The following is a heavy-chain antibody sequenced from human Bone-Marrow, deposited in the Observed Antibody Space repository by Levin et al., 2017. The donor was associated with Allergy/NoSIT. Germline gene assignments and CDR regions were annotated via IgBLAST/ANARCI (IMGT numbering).Heavy chain of an antibody. D-gene: IGHD1-26*01. Sequence: SETLSLTCTVSGDSISSGGYYWTWIRQDPRKALEWIGYIYYTGSTFYNPSLKNRLAISVDTSMNQFSLKLNSVTAADTAVYYCASSRRGTELVYWGQGTLVTVSS. CDR1: GDSISSGGYY. CDR3: ASSRRGTELVY. J-gene: IGHJ4*02. V-gene: IGHV4-31*03. CDR2: IYYTGST.